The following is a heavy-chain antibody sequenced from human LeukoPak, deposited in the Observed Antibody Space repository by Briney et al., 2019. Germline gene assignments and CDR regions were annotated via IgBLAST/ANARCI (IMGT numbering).Heavy chain of an antibody. Sequence: ASMKVSCKASGYTFTGYYMHWVRQAPGQGLEWMGWINPNSGGTNYAQKFQGRVTMTRDTSISTAYMELSRLRSDDTAVYYCARDAETYYDFWSGYFEDYWGQGTLVTVSS. V-gene: IGHV1-2*02. CDR1: GYTFTGYY. CDR2: INPNSGGT. D-gene: IGHD3-3*01. CDR3: ARDAETYYDFWSGYFEDY. J-gene: IGHJ4*02.